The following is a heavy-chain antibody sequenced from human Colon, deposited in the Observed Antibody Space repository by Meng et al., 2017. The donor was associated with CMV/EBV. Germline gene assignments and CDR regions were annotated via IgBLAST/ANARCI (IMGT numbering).Heavy chain of an antibody. CDR1: GFPFSHYA. V-gene: IGHV3-23*01. J-gene: IGHJ4*02. CDR2: ISGTGEKT. CDR3: SRDYTNAVVPDSLGY. D-gene: IGHD2-8*01. Sequence: LSLTCTASGFPFSHYAMTWVRQAPGRGLEWVSTISGTGEKTYFADSLKGRFTISRDNSNNTLSLRLSGLRAEDTAIYYCSRDYTNAVVPDSLGYWGQGTLVTVSS.